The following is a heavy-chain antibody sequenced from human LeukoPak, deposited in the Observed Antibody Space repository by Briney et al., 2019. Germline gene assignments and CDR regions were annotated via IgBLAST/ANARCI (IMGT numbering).Heavy chain of an antibody. CDR3: AKDTMYSCGWYDRGYYYYYMDV. D-gene: IGHD6-19*01. Sequence: GGSLRLSCAASGFTFGDYAMHWVRQAPGKGLEWVSGISWNSGSIGYADSVKGRFTISRDNAKNSLYLQMNSLRAEDTALYYCAKDTMYSCGWYDRGYYYYYMDVWGKGTTVTVSS. J-gene: IGHJ6*03. CDR1: GFTFGDYA. V-gene: IGHV3-9*01. CDR2: ISWNSGSI.